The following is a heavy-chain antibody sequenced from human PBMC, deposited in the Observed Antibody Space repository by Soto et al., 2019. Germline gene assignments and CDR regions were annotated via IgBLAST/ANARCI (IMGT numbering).Heavy chain of an antibody. CDR1: GGSISSSNW. V-gene: IGHV4-4*02. CDR3: ARRRQGYCSGGSCYGGNY. J-gene: IGHJ4*02. Sequence: SETLSLTCAVSGGSISSSNWWSWVRQPPGKGLEWIGEIYHSGSTNYNPSLKSRVTISVDKSKNQFSLKLSSVTAADTAVYYCARRRQGYCSGGSCYGGNYWGQGTLVTVSS. D-gene: IGHD2-15*01. CDR2: IYHSGST.